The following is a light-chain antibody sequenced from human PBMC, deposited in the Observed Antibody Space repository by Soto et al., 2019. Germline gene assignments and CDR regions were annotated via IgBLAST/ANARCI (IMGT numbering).Light chain of an antibody. Sequence: QLVLTQPPSASGTPGQRVTISCSRSSSNIGSNFVYWYQQLPGTAPKLLIYGDNQRPSGVPDRFSGSKSGTSASLAISGLRSEDEANYYCATWDDSLSVVFGGGTKLTVL. CDR3: ATWDDSLSVV. J-gene: IGLJ2*01. CDR2: GDN. V-gene: IGLV1-47*02. CDR1: SSNIGSNF.